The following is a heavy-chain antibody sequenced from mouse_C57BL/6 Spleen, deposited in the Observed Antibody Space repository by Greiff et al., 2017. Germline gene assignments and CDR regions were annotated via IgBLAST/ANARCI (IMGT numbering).Heavy chain of an antibody. Sequence: EVKLQQSGPELVKPGASVKISCKASGYSFTGYYMNWVKQSPEKSLEWIGEINPSTGGTTYNQKFKAKATLTVDKSSSTAYMQLKSLTSEDSAVYYCARDGSSYGNFDYWGQGTTLTVSS. CDR1: GYSFTGYY. CDR3: ARDGSSYGNFDY. CDR2: INPSTGGT. J-gene: IGHJ2*01. D-gene: IGHD1-1*01. V-gene: IGHV1-42*01.